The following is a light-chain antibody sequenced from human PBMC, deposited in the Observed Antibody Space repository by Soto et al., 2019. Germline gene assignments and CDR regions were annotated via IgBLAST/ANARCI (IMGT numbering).Light chain of an antibody. CDR3: HQRSNWPLT. V-gene: IGKV3-11*01. J-gene: IGKJ4*01. CDR2: DAS. Sequence: EIVLTQSPATMSLSPGERATLSCRASQSVSSYLAWYQQKPGQAPRLLIYDASNRATGIPARFSGSGSGTDFPLTISSLEPEDFAVYYCHQRSNWPLTFGGGTKLEIK. CDR1: QSVSSY.